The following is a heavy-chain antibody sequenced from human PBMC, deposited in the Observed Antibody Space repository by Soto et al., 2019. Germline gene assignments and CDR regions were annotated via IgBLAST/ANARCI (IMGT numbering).Heavy chain of an antibody. CDR3: ARGREIRF. CDR2: INHSGST. V-gene: IGHV4-34*01. J-gene: IGHJ4*02. CDR1: GGSFSGYY. D-gene: IGHD1-26*01. Sequence: SETLSLTCAVYGGSFSGYYWSWIRQPPGKGLEWIGEINHSGSTNYNPSLKGRVTISVDTSKNQFSLKLSSVTAADTAVYYCARGREIRFWGQGTLVTVSS.